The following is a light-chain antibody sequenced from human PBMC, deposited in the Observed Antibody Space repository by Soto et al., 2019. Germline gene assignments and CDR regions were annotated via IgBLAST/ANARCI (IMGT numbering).Light chain of an antibody. Sequence: DIQMTQSPSTLSASVGDRVPITCRASQSISSWLAWYQQKPGKAPKLLIYKASTLESGVPSRFSGSGSGTEFTLTISSLQPDDFATYYCQQYNSYSRYTFGQGTKREIK. CDR3: QQYNSYSRYT. V-gene: IGKV1-5*03. J-gene: IGKJ2*01. CDR2: KAS. CDR1: QSISSW.